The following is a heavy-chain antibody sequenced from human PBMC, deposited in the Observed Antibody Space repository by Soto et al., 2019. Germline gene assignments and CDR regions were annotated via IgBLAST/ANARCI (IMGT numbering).Heavy chain of an antibody. J-gene: IGHJ6*02. CDR3: ARGDIAAAGTYGLGSYYYYGMDV. CDR2: IIPIFGTA. CDR1: GGTFSSYA. V-gene: IGHV1-69*01. Sequence: QVQLVQSGAEVKKPGSSVKVSCKASGGTFSSYAISWVRQATGQGLEWMGGIIPIFGTANYAQKFQGRVTITADESTSTAYLELSSLRSEDTAVYYCARGDIAAAGTYGLGSYYYYGMDVWGQGTTVTVSS. D-gene: IGHD6-13*01.